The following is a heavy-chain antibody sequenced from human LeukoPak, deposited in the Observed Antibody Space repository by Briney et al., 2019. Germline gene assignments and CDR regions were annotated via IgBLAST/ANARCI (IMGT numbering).Heavy chain of an antibody. CDR2: IKEDGSDK. V-gene: IGHV3-7*01. J-gene: IGHJ5*02. D-gene: IGHD6-13*01. Sequence: GGSLRLSCAASGFTFSNYWMSWVRQAPGKGLEWVANIKEDGSDKYYVGSVKGRFTISRDNAKNSLYLQMNSLRAEDTAVYYCARVRYSSSLFDPWGQGTLVTVSS. CDR1: GFTFSNYW. CDR3: ARVRYSSSLFDP.